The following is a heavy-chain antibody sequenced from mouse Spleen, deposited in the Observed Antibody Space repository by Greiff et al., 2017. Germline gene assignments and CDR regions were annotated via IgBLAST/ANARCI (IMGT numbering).Heavy chain of an antibody. CDR1: GYSFTGYF. D-gene: IGHD2-1*01. J-gene: IGHJ4*01. Sequence: VQLKESGPELVKPGASVKISCKASGYSFTGYFMNWVKQSHGKSLEWIGRINPYNGDTFYNQKFKGKATLTVDNSSSTAHMELLSLTSEDFAVYYCARRSYGNYYAMDYWGQGTSVTVSS. CDR3: ARRSYGNYYAMDY. CDR2: INPYNGDT. V-gene: IGHV1-37*01.